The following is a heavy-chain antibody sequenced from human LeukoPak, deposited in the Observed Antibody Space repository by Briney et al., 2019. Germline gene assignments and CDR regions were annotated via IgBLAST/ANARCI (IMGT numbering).Heavy chain of an antibody. J-gene: IGHJ4*02. Sequence: GRSLRLSCAASGITFSSYAMHWVRQAPGKGLEWVAVIWYDGSNKYYAGSVKGRFTISRDHSKNTLYLQMKSLRAEDTAVYYCARELEIAVAGTLGYWGQGTLVTVSS. D-gene: IGHD6-19*01. CDR3: ARELEIAVAGTLGY. V-gene: IGHV3-33*01. CDR1: GITFSSYA. CDR2: IWYDGSNK.